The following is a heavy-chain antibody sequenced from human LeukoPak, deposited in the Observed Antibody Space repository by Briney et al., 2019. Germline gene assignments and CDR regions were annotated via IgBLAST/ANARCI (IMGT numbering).Heavy chain of an antibody. J-gene: IGHJ4*02. CDR3: ARGERFDY. CDR1: GSRFPSYW. V-gene: IGHV5-51*01. CDR2: IYPGDSDT. D-gene: IGHD1-1*01. Sequence: GESLKISCRGFGSRFPSYWLGWGRQRPGKGLEWMGIIYPGDSDTRYSPSFQGQVTISADKSISTAYLQWSSLKASDTAMYYCARGERFDYWGQGTLVTVSS.